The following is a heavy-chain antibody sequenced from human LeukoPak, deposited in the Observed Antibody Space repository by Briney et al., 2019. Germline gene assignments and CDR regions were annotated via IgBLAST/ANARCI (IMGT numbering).Heavy chain of an antibody. D-gene: IGHD3-16*01. CDR3: ARVQGVKFDY. J-gene: IGHJ4*02. V-gene: IGHV3-7*01. Sequence: GGSLRLSCAASGFSFRIFWMSWVRQAPGKGLEWVANINQDGSEKYYVDSVNGRFTISRDNAKNSVYLQMDSLRVEDTAVYYCARVQGVKFDYWGQGTLVTVSS. CDR1: GFSFRIFW. CDR2: INQDGSEK.